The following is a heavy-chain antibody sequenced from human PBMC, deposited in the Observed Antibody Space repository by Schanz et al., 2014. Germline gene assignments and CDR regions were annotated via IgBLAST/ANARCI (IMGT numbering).Heavy chain of an antibody. CDR1: GYTFTSYG. V-gene: IGHV1-18*01. D-gene: IGHD5-12*01. CDR3: ARDFSAYVGNYFDY. J-gene: IGHJ4*02. Sequence: QVQLVQSGAEVKKPGASVKVSCKASGYTFTSYGISWVRQAPGQGLEWMGIINLSGGSTNNAQKFQGRLTMTTDTSTSTSYMELTSLRFDDTAVYYCARDFSAYVGNYFDYWGQGTLVTVSS. CDR2: INLSGGST.